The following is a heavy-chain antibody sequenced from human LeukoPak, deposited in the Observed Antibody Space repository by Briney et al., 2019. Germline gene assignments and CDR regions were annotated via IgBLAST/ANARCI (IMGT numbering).Heavy chain of an antibody. Sequence: SVKVSCKASGGTFSSYAISWVRQAPGQGLEWMRGIIPIFGTANYAQKFQGRVTITADESTSTAYMELSSLRSEDTAVYYCARDPAYGDSYNWFDPWGQGTLVTVSS. J-gene: IGHJ5*02. V-gene: IGHV1-69*13. D-gene: IGHD4-17*01. CDR1: GGTFSSYA. CDR2: IIPIFGTA. CDR3: ARDPAYGDSYNWFDP.